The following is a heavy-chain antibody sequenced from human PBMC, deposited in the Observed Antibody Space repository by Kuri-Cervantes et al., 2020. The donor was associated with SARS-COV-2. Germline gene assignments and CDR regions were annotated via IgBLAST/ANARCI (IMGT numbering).Heavy chain of an antibody. CDR2: MNPDTGNA. CDR3: ATGSTSGWYRRDFDF. V-gene: IGHV1-8*02. J-gene: IGHJ4*02. D-gene: IGHD6-19*01. Sequence: ASVKVSCKASGYTFTNNDINWVRQASGQGLEWMGWMNPDTGNAGYAQKFQGRVTLTRITSISTAYMELSSLRFEDAAVYYCATGSTSGWYRRDFDFWGPGTLVTVSS. CDR1: GYTFTNND.